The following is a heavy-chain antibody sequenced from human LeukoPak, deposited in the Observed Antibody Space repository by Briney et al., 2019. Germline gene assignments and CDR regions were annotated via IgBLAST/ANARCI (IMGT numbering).Heavy chain of an antibody. CDR3: ARSISRTQNWFDP. D-gene: IGHD3-3*02. V-gene: IGHV4-59*01. CDR1: GGSISSYY. CDR2: IYYSGST. J-gene: IGHJ5*02. Sequence: PSETLSLTCTVSGGSISSYYWSWIRQPPGKGLEWIGYIYYSGSTNYNPSLKSRVTISVDTSKNQFSLKLSSVTAADTAVYYCARSISRTQNWFDPWGQGTLVTVFS.